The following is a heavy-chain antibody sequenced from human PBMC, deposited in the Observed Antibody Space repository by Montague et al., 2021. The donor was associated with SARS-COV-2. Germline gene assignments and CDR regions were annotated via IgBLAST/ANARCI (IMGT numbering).Heavy chain of an antibody. V-gene: IGHV4-34*01. D-gene: IGHD2-2*02. Sequence: SETLSLTCAVHGGSFSTYSWNWIRQPPGKGLEWIGEIHHGGSTNYNPSLKSRVTISADTSKNQFSLKRTSVAAADTAVYYCARLGDGVVPSPILGVVPYYYYYYMDVWGKGTAVTVSS. CDR2: IHHGGST. CDR3: ARLGDGVVPSPILGVVPYYYYYYMDV. J-gene: IGHJ6*03. CDR1: GGSFSTYS.